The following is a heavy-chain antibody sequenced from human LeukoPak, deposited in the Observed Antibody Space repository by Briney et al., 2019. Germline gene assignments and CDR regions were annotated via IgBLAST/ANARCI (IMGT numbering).Heavy chain of an antibody. CDR1: GFTFSDYY. D-gene: IGHD3-3*01. Sequence: GGSLRLSCAASGFTFSDYYMSWIRQAPGKGLEWVSYISSSGSTIYYADSAKGRFSISRDNAKNSLYMQMSSLRAEDTAVYYCARSGYDFWSGHPVGYFDYWGQGTLVTVSS. V-gene: IGHV3-11*01. J-gene: IGHJ4*02. CDR2: ISSSGSTI. CDR3: ARSGYDFWSGHPVGYFDY.